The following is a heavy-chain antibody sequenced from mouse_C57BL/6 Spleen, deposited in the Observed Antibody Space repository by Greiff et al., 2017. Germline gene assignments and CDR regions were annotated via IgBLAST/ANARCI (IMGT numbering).Heavy chain of an antibody. J-gene: IGHJ4*01. CDR3: ARSDDGYYDYAMDY. CDR1: GYTFTSSW. CDR2: IHPISGST. D-gene: IGHD2-3*01. V-gene: IGHV1-64*01. Sequence: HVQLQPPGAELVKPGASVTLSCKASGYTFTSSWLHWVKQRPGQGLEWIGMIHPISGSTNYNEKFKSKATLTVDKSSSTAYMQLSSLTSEDSAVYYCARSDDGYYDYAMDYWGQGTSVTVSS.